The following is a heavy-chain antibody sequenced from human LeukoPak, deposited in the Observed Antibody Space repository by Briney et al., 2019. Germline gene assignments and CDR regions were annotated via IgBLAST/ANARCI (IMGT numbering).Heavy chain of an antibody. CDR3: ARSPKYYYHTSGYTDY. CDR1: GYTFTGYY. V-gene: IGHV1-2*06. J-gene: IGHJ4*02. D-gene: IGHD3-22*01. CDR2: INPNSGGT. Sequence: ASVKVSCKASGYTFTGYYMHWVRQAPRQGLEWMGRINPNSGGTNYAQKFQGRVTMTRDTSISTAYMELSRLRSDDTAVYYCARSPKYYYHTSGYTDYWGQGTLVTVSS.